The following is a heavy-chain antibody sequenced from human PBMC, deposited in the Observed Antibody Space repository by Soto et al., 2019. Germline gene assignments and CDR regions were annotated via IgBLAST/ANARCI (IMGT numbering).Heavy chain of an antibody. CDR3: ARDDFFFWSGYSHRFFDY. D-gene: IGHD3-3*01. Sequence: GGSLRLSCAASGFTFSSYSMNWVRQAPGKGLEWVSSISSSSSYIYYADSVKGRFTISRDNAKNSLYLQMNSLRAEDTAVYYCARDDFFFWSGYSHRFFDYWGQGPLVIVFS. CDR2: ISSSSSYI. V-gene: IGHV3-21*01. J-gene: IGHJ4*02. CDR1: GFTFSSYS.